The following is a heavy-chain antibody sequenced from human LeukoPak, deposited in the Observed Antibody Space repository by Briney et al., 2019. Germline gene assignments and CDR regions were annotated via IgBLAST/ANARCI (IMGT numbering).Heavy chain of an antibody. Sequence: GGSLRLSCAASGFTFSSYAMSWVRQAPGKGLEWVLLISGGRTYYADSVKGRFTISRDTSKNTLYLQMNSLRAEDTAVYYCAKDHYSNSGSFDYWGQGTLVTVSS. D-gene: IGHD4-4*01. V-gene: IGHV3-23*01. CDR3: AKDHYSNSGSFDY. J-gene: IGHJ4*02. CDR2: ISGGRT. CDR1: GFTFSSYA.